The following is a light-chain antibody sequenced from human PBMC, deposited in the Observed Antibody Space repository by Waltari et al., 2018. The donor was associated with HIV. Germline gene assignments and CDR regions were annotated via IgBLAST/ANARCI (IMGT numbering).Light chain of an antibody. CDR1: SGSIASNY. Sequence: NFMLTQPHSVSESPGKTVTISSPRSSGSIASNYAPWYPQRPGSSTTTVIYEDNQRPSGVPDRFSGSIDSSSNSASLTISGLKTEDEADYYCQSYDSSNHVVFGGGTKLTVL. CDR2: EDN. CDR3: QSYDSSNHVV. V-gene: IGLV6-57*01. J-gene: IGLJ2*01.